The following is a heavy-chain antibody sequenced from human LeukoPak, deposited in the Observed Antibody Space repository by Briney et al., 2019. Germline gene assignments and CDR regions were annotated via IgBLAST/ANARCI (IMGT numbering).Heavy chain of an antibody. CDR3: ARLVDGYTDY. D-gene: IGHD5-24*01. Sequence: ASVKVSCKASGGTFSSYAISWVRQAPGQGREWMGRIIPLFGTANYAHKFQGRVTITPDEYTSTDYMELSRLRSEGKARLYCARLVDGYTDYWGQGTLVTVSS. CDR2: IIPLFGTA. CDR1: GGTFSSYA. J-gene: IGHJ4*02. V-gene: IGHV1-69*15.